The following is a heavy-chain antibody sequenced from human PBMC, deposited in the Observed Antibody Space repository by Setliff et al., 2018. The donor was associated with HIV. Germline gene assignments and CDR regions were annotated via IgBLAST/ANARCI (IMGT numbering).Heavy chain of an antibody. CDR2: IIPIFGTA. CDR1: GGTFSSYA. D-gene: IGHD2-2*01. Sequence: GASVKVSCKASGGTFSSYATSWVRQAPGQGLEWMGGIIPIFGTANYAQKFQGRVTITADESTSTAHMELSSLRSEDTAVYYCARDGCSSTSCYGVYYYYGMDVWGQGTTVTVSS. CDR3: ARDGCSSTSCYGVYYYYGMDV. V-gene: IGHV1-69*13. J-gene: IGHJ6*02.